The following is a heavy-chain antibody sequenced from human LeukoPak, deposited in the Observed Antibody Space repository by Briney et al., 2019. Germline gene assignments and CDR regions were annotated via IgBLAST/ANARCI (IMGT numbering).Heavy chain of an antibody. J-gene: IGHJ4*02. CDR2: IWYDGSNK. Sequence: GGSLRHSCAASGFTFSSYGMHWVRQAQGKGLEWVAVIWYDGSNKYYADSVKGRFTISRDNSKNTLYLQMNSLRAEDTAVYYCAREVELSADYWGQGTLVTVSS. CDR3: AREVELSADY. D-gene: IGHD3-16*02. CDR1: GFTFSSYG. V-gene: IGHV3-33*01.